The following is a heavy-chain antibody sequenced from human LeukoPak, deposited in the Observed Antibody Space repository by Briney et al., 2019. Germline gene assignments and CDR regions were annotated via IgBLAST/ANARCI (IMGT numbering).Heavy chain of an antibody. J-gene: IGHJ4*02. D-gene: IGHD3-22*01. CDR3: ARVNYYDSSGPPFDY. CDR1: GGSISSYY. V-gene: IGHV4-30-4*01. Sequence: SETLSLTCTVSGGSISSYYWSWIRQPPGKGLEWIGYIYYSGSTYYNPSLKSRVTISVDTSKNQFSLKLSSVTAADTAVYYCARVNYYDSSGPPFDYWGQGTLVTVSS. CDR2: IYYSGST.